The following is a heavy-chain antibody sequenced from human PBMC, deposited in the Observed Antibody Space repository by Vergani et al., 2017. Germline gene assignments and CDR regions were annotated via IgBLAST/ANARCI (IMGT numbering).Heavy chain of an antibody. CDR2: ISSSSSYI. J-gene: IGHJ4*02. D-gene: IGHD3/OR15-3a*01. V-gene: IGHV3-21*01. CDR3: AKEPSKDFRGDY. CDR1: GFTFSSYS. Sequence: EVQLVESGGGLVKPGGSLRLSCAASGFTFSSYSMNWVRQAPGKGLEWVSSISSSSSYIYYADSVKGRFTISRDNAKNSLYLQMNSLRAEDTAVYYCAKEPSKDFRGDYWGQGTLVTVSS.